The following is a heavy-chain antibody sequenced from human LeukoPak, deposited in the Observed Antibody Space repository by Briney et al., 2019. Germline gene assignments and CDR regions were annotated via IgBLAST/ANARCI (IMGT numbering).Heavy chain of an antibody. Sequence: GGSLRLSCAASGFTFSSYAMSWVRQAPGKGLEWVSAISGSGGSTYYADSVKGRFTISRDNSKNTLYLQMNSLRAEDKAVYYCAKAAYPYYYDSSGYPDYWGQGTLVTVSS. J-gene: IGHJ4*02. V-gene: IGHV3-23*01. CDR3: AKAAYPYYYDSSGYPDY. D-gene: IGHD3-22*01. CDR1: GFTFSSYA. CDR2: ISGSGGST.